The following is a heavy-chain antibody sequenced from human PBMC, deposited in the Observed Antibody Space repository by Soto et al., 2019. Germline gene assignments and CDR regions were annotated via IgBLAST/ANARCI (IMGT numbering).Heavy chain of an antibody. Sequence: QVQLVQSGTEVKKPGASIKVSCKASGYSFATSGMSWVRQAPGQGLEWIGWISAYNGNTNYDQNLQDRVTMTKDTSTNTAYLEVRNLRSDDTAVYYCARAGQYYDASGYANWGQGTLVTVSS. CDR1: GYSFATSG. CDR3: ARAGQYYDASGYAN. V-gene: IGHV1-18*01. CDR2: ISAYNGNT. J-gene: IGHJ4*02. D-gene: IGHD3-22*01.